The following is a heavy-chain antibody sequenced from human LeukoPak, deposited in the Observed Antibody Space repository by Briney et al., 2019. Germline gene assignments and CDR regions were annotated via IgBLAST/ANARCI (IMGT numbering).Heavy chain of an antibody. D-gene: IGHD3-10*01. CDR1: GGSISSSSYY. V-gene: IGHV4-39*07. CDR2: IYYSGST. J-gene: IGHJ5*02. Sequence: SETLSLTCTVSGGSISSSSYYWGWIRQPPGKGLEWIGSIYYSGSTYYNPSLKSRVTISVDTSKNQFSLRLSSVTAADTAVYYWARAGRWFGELFTFDPWGQGTLVTVSS. CDR3: ARAGRWFGELFTFDP.